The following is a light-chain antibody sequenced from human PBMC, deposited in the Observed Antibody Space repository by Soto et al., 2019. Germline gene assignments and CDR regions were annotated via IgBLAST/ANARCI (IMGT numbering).Light chain of an antibody. CDR2: GAS. CDR1: QSVGIN. J-gene: IGKJ1*01. CDR3: QQYNDWPRT. V-gene: IGKV3-15*01. Sequence: EVVMTQSPAILSVSPGERATLYCRASQSVGINVAWYQQKPGQAPRLLIYGASTRATGSPDRFSASGSATEFTLTISSLLSEDFAVYYCQQYNDWPRTFGQGTKGDIK.